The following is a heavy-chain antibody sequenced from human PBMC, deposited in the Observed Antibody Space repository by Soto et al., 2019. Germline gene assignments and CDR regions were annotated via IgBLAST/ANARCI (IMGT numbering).Heavy chain of an antibody. CDR1: GYTFTSYY. CDR2: INPNGGST. V-gene: IGHV1-46*01. J-gene: IGHJ4*02. D-gene: IGHD3-16*02. CDR3: ARYRFWGSYRFFDY. Sequence: ASVKVSCKASGYTFTSYYMHWVRQAPGQGLEWMGIINPNGGSTSYAQKLQGRVTMTRDTSTSTAYMELRSLRSDDTAVYYCARYRFWGSYRFFDYWGQGTLFTVSS.